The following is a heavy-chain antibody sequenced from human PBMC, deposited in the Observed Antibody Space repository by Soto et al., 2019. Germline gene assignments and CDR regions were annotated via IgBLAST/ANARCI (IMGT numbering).Heavy chain of an antibody. CDR1: GFTFSAFD. CDR2: SSYDGDTK. CDR3: ASDWSAVIGTPFDL. V-gene: IGHV3-30-3*01. Sequence: QLQLVESGGGVVQPEKSLRLSCEASGFTFSAFDMHWVRQSPGKGLEWVATSSYDGDTKYYANSVKGRFTISRDNSRNTLDLHMNCLRAEDTAMYYCASDWSAVIGTPFDLWGQGTMVVVSS. J-gene: IGHJ3*01. D-gene: IGHD6-19*01.